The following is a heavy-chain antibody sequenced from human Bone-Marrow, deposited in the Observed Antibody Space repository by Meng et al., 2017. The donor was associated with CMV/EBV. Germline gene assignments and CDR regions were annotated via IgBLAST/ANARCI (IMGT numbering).Heavy chain of an antibody. CDR2: ISSSSTYI. V-gene: IGHV3-21*01. CDR3: ASREGGY. Sequence: GESLKISCVASGFTFSPYSMNWVRQAPGKGLEWVSSISSSSTYIHYADSVKGRFTISRDNAKSSLYLQMNSLRAEDTAVYYWASREGGYWGQGTLVTVSS. D-gene: IGHD1-26*01. J-gene: IGHJ4*02. CDR1: GFTFSPYS.